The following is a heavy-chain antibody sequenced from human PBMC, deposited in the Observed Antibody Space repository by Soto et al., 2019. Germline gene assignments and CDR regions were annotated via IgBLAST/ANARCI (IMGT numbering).Heavy chain of an antibody. J-gene: IGHJ6*02. D-gene: IGHD3-22*01. CDR3: AREDRQYYYDSRGYYYNYYYGMDV. CDR2: IYYSGST. V-gene: IGHV4-59*01. Sequence: QVQLQESGPGLVKPSETLSLTCTVSGGSISSYYWSWIRQPPGKGLEWIGYIYYSGSTNYNPSLKGRVTISGATSKTQFSLTLSSVTAADTAVYYCAREDRQYYYDSRGYYYNYYYGMDVWGQGTTVTVSS. CDR1: GGSISSYY.